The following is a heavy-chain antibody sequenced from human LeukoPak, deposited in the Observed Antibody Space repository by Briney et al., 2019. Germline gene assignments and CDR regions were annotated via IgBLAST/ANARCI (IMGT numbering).Heavy chain of an antibody. J-gene: IGHJ4*02. CDR1: GYTFTGYY. CDR2: INPNSGGT. Sequence: GESLKISCKASGYTFTGYYMYWVRQAPGQGLEWMGWINPNSGGTNYAQNFQGRVTMTRDTSISTAYMELSRLRSDDTAVYYCARAYSSTSETQFDYWGQGTLVTVSS. D-gene: IGHD6-13*01. V-gene: IGHV1-2*02. CDR3: ARAYSSTSETQFDY.